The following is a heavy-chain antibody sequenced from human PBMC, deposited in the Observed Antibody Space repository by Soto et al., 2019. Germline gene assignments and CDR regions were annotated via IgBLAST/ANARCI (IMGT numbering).Heavy chain of an antibody. CDR1: GFTFTTAW. J-gene: IGHJ4*02. V-gene: IGHV3-23*01. CDR3: AKDWARYYDFWSGSYYFDY. D-gene: IGHD3-3*01. CDR2: ISGSGGST. Sequence: GGSLRLSCTASGFTFTTAWINWVRQAPGKGLEWVSAISGSGGSTYYADSVKGRFTISRDNSKNTLYLQMNSLRAEDTAVYYCAKDWARYYDFWSGSYYFDYWGQGTLVTVSS.